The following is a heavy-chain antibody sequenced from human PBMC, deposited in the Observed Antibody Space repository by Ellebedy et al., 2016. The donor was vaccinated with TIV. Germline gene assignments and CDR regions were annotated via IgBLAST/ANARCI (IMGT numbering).Heavy chain of an antibody. Sequence: LSLTCAASGFTFSSYDMHWVRQVTGKGLEWVSAIGTAGDTYYSGSVKGRFTISRENAKNSLYLQMNSLRAGDTAVYYCARATEGLDYWGQGTLVTASS. CDR3: ARATEGLDY. J-gene: IGHJ4*02. CDR1: GFTFSSYD. D-gene: IGHD1-14*01. V-gene: IGHV3-13*01. CDR2: IGTAGDT.